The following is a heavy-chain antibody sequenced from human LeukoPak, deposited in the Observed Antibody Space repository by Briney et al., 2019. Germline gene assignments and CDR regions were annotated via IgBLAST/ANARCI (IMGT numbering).Heavy chain of an antibody. CDR3: TRDPYDSIGYGAFDI. CDR1: GFSFSSYW. D-gene: IGHD3-22*01. J-gene: IGHJ3*02. CDR2: INRDESGK. Sequence: GGSLRLSCAASGFSFSSYWMTWVRQAPGKGLEWVANINRDESGKEHVDSVKGRFTVSRDNAHNSLYLQMDSLRAEDTAVYYCTRDPYDSIGYGAFDIWGQGTMVTVSS. V-gene: IGHV3-7*01.